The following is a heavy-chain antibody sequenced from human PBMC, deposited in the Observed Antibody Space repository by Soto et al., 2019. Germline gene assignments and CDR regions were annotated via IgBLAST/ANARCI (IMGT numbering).Heavy chain of an antibody. D-gene: IGHD2-15*01. V-gene: IGHV1-69*02. CDR2: IIPILGIA. J-gene: IGHJ4*02. CDR3: ASESGGYCSGGSCYRRGVLGY. Sequence: QVQLVQSGAEVKKPGSSVKVSCKASGGTFSSYTISWVRQAPGQGLEWMGRIIPILGIANYAQKFQGRVKIPADKSTSTAYMELSSLRSEDTAVYYCASESGGYCSGGSCYRRGVLGYWGQGTLVTVSS. CDR1: GGTFSSYT.